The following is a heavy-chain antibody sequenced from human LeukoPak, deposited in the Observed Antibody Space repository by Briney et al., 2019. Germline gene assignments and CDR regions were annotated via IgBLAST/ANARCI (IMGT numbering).Heavy chain of an antibody. CDR3: ARTTALGYCSSTSCYSGDGY. V-gene: IGHV3-21*01. CDR2: ISGSSSYI. D-gene: IGHD2-2*01. CDR1: GFTFSSYS. Sequence: GGSLRLSCAASGFTFSSYSMNWVRQAPGKGLEWVSSISGSSSYIYYADSVKGRFTISRDNAKNSLYLQMNSLRAEDTAVYYCARTTALGYCSSTSCYSGDGYWSQGTLVTVSS. J-gene: IGHJ4*02.